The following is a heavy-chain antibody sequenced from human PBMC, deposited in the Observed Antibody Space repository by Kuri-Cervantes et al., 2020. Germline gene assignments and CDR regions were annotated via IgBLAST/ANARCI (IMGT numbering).Heavy chain of an antibody. D-gene: IGHD6-19*01. CDR3: ATEQKQWLVPPHSGGMDV. CDR1: GYTFTSYY. CDR2: INPSGGST. V-gene: IGHV1-46*01. J-gene: IGHJ6*02. Sequence: ASVKVSCKASGYTFTSYYMHWVRQAPGQGLEWMGIINPSGGSTSYAQKFQGRVTMTEDTSTDTAYMELSSLRSEDTAVYYCATEQKQWLVPPHSGGMDVWGQGTTVTVSS.